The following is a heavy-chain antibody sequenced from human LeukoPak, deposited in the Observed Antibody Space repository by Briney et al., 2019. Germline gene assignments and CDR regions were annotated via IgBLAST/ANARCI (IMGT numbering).Heavy chain of an antibody. CDR3: ARVPHSANGFDP. CDR1: GGSISSSSYY. V-gene: IGHV4-39*01. CDR2: IYYNGST. J-gene: IGHJ5*02. Sequence: SETLSLTCTVSGGSISSSSYYWGWIRQPPGKGLEWIGSIYYNGSTYYNPSLKSRVTISVDTSKNQFSLKLSSVTAADTAVYYCARVPHSANGFDPWGQGTLVTVSS.